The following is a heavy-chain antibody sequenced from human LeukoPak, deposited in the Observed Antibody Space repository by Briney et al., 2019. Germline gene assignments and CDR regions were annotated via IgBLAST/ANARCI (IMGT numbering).Heavy chain of an antibody. CDR3: GRGGEEHYDFWSGYRNLNWFDP. CDR2: IIPIFGTA. Sequence: SVKVSCKASGGTFSSYAISWVPQDPGQGLEWMGGIIPIFGTANYAQKFQGRVTITADESTSTAYMELSSLRSEDTAVYYCGRGGEEHYDFWSGYRNLNWFDPWGQGTLVTVSS. D-gene: IGHD3-3*01. V-gene: IGHV1-69*13. J-gene: IGHJ5*02. CDR1: GGTFSSYA.